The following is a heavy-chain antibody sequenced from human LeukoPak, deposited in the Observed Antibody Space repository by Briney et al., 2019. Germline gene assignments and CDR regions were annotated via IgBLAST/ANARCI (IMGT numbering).Heavy chain of an antibody. Sequence: SETLSLTCAVYGGSFSGYYWSWIRQPPGKGLEWIGEINHSGSTNYNPSLKSRVTISVDTSKNQFSLKLSSLTAADTAVYYCASSSRLDIVVVPAASYYFDYWGQGTLVTVSS. D-gene: IGHD2-2*03. J-gene: IGHJ4*02. CDR2: INHSGST. CDR3: ASSSRLDIVVVPAASYYFDY. CDR1: GGSFSGYY. V-gene: IGHV4-34*01.